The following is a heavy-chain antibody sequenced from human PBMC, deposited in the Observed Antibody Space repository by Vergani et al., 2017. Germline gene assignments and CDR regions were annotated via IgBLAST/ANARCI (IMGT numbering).Heavy chain of an antibody. J-gene: IGHJ4*02. Sequence: EVQLLESGGGLVQPGGSLRLPCEASGFRFPGYAMSWARQAPGKGLVWVSSVIGRSATPYYAGSVKGRFIISRDNSKNTLHLQMNSLRADDTAVYYCTKGSRGYTGYFFDYWGQGTLATVSS. CDR3: TKGSRGYTGYFFDY. V-gene: IGHV3-23*01. CDR2: VIGRSATP. CDR1: GFRFPGYA. D-gene: IGHD5-12*01.